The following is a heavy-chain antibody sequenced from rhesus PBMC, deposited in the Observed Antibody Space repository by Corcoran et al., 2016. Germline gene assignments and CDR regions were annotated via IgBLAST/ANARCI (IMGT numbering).Heavy chain of an antibody. CDR3: ARFYSGSWKYCDI. Sequence: QVQLQESGPGLVKPSETLSLTCTVSGYSISGVFGWRWFRQPPGTGLEWIGDIGGSSGSTNYNPSLKSRVTSSKDTSKNQFSRKLSSVTAADTAVYYCARFYSGSWKYCDIWGPGTPITISS. V-gene: IGHV4-127*01. D-gene: IGHD6-25*01. CDR2: IGGSSGST. CDR1: GYSISGVFG. J-gene: IGHJ2*01.